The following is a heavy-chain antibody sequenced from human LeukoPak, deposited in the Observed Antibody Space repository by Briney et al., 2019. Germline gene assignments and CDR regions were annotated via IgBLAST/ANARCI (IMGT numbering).Heavy chain of an antibody. V-gene: IGHV3-11*06. D-gene: IGHD3-22*01. J-gene: IGHJ4*02. CDR3: ARGTHSAYYYDF. CDR1: GFTFSDYY. CDR2: ISTSTSYT. Sequence: GVSLRLSCAASGFTFSDYYMNWIRQAPGKGLEWVSYISTSTSYTNYADSVRGRFTISRDNAKNSLYLQMNSLRAEDTAVYFCARGTHSAYYYDFWGQGTLVTVSS.